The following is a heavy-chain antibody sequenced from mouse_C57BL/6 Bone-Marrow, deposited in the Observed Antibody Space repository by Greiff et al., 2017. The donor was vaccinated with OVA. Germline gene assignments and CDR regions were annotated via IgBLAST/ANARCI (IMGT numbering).Heavy chain of an antibody. D-gene: IGHD2-10*02. J-gene: IGHJ2*01. CDR3: ARRGYGNYDYFDY. CDR1: GYTFTSYG. CDR2: IYPRSGNT. Sequence: QVQLKESGAELARPGASVKLSCKASGYTFTSYGISWVKQRTGQGLEWIGEIYPRSGNTYYNEKFKGKATLTADKSSSTAYMELRSLTSEDSAVYFCARRGYGNYDYFDYWGQGTTLTVSS. V-gene: IGHV1-81*01.